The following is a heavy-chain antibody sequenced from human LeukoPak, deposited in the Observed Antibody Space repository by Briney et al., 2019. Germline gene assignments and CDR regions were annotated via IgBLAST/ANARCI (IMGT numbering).Heavy chain of an antibody. CDR2: IYYSGST. Sequence: PSETLSLTCTVSGGSISSYYWSWIRQPPGKGLEWIGYIYYSGSTNYNPSLKSRVTISVDTSKNQFSLKLSSVTAADTAVYYCARGVYYDFWSGYQDWGQGTLVTVSS. CDR1: GGSISSYY. D-gene: IGHD3-3*01. J-gene: IGHJ1*01. CDR3: ARGVYYDFWSGYQD. V-gene: IGHV4-59*01.